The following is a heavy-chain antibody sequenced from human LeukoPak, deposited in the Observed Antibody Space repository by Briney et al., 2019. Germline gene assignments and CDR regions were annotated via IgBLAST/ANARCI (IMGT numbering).Heavy chain of an antibody. CDR3: AKASRLLHGSGSYPGYFDY. CDR1: GFTVSSNY. Sequence: GGSLRLSCAASGFTVSSNYMSWVRQAPGKGLEWVSVIYSGGSTYYADSVKGRFTISRDNSKNTLYLQMNSLRAEDTAVYYCAKASRLLHGSGSYPGYFDYWGQGTLVTVSS. D-gene: IGHD3-10*01. V-gene: IGHV3-66*01. CDR2: IYSGGST. J-gene: IGHJ4*02.